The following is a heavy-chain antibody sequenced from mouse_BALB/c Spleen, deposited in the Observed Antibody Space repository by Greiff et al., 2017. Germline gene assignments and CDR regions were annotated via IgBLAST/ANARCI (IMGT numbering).Heavy chain of an antibody. CDR2: ISSGSSTI. Sequence: EVKLVESGGGLVQPGGSRKLSCAASGFTFSSFGMHWVRQAPEKGLEWVAYISSGSSTIYYADTVKGRFTISRDNPKNTLFLQMTSLRSEDTAMYYCARDYGSSSLYWYFDVWGAGTTVTVSS. CDR3: ARDYGSSSLYWYFDV. J-gene: IGHJ1*01. CDR1: GFTFSSFG. D-gene: IGHD1-1*01. V-gene: IGHV5-17*02.